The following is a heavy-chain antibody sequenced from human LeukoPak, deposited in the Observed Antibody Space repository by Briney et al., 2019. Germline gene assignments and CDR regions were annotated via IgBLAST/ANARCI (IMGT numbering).Heavy chain of an antibody. D-gene: IGHD2-15*01. V-gene: IGHV4-61*01. CDR2: IYYSGST. J-gene: IGHJ6*02. Sequence: PSETLSLTCTVSGGSISSSSYYWGWIRQPPGKGLEWIGYIYYSGSTNYNPFLKSRVTISVDTSKNQISLKLSSVTAADTAVYYCARDSLKPGLYCSGGSCYGMDVWGQGTTVTVSS. CDR3: ARDSLKPGLYCSGGSCYGMDV. CDR1: GGSISSSSYY.